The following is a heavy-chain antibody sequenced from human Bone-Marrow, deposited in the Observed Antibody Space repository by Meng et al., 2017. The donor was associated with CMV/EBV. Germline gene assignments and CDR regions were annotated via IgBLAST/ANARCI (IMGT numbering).Heavy chain of an antibody. CDR3: ARDQFYCSSTSCYGEDYYYGMDV. CDR2: ISPNSGGT. CDR1: GDTLNDEY. V-gene: IGHV1-2*02. J-gene: IGHJ6*02. D-gene: IGHD2-2*01. Sequence: ASLKVSCKASGDTLNDEYMHWVRQAPGQRLEWMGWISPNSGGTNYAQKFQGRVTMTRDTSISTAYMELSRLRSDDTAVYYCARDQFYCSSTSCYGEDYYYGMDVWGQGTTVTVSS.